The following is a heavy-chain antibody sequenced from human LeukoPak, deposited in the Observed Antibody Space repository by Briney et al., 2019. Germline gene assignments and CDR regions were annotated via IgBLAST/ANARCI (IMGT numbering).Heavy chain of an antibody. CDR2: ILSGSSSR. V-gene: IGHV3-21*01. CDR1: GFTFNNYS. D-gene: IGHD6-13*01. CDR3: ARDRPDNSSWYGGYFDY. Sequence: GGSLRLSCAASGFTFNNYSMNWVRQAPGRGLEWVSCILSGSSSRYYADSLKGRFTISRDNAKNLLYLQINSLRAEDTAVYYCARDRPDNSSWYGGYFDYWGQGTLVTVSS. J-gene: IGHJ4*02.